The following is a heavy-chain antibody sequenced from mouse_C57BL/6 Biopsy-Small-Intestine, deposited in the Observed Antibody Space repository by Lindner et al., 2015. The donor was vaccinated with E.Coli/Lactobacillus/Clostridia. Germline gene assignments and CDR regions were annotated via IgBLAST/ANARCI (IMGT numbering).Heavy chain of an antibody. CDR1: GYSLTGYN. V-gene: IGHV1-39*01. CDR2: INPYYGST. Sequence: VQLQESGAELVKPGASVKISCKASGYSLTGYNMNWVKQSHGKSLEWIGNINPYYGSTTYNQKFKDRATLTVDKSSSTANMQLNSLTSEDSAVYYCARTVGSYGYYDGSYTIVYYSMDSWGQGTSVTVSS. D-gene: IGHD1-1*01. J-gene: IGHJ4*01. CDR3: ARTVGSYGYYDGSYTIVYYSMDS.